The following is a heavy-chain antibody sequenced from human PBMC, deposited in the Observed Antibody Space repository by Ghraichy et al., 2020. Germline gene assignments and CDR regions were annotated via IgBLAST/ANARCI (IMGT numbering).Heavy chain of an antibody. J-gene: IGHJ6*02. CDR2: ISYRSRSI. D-gene: IGHD4-23*01. CDR3: ARASTVVRFYYYDGMDV. CDR1: GFTFSSYN. Sequence: GSLRLSCVGSGFTFSSYNMNWVRQSPGKGLEWVAYISYRSRSIFYADSVKGRFTISRDNAKNSLSLQMNSLRDEDTAVYYCARASTVVRFYYYDGMDVWGQGTTVTVSS. V-gene: IGHV3-48*02.